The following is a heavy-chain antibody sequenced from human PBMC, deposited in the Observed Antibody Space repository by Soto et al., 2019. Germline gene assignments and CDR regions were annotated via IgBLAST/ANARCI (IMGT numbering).Heavy chain of an antibody. J-gene: IGHJ6*03. Sequence: SETLSLTCTVSGGSISSSSYYWGWIRQPPGKGLEWIGSIYYSGSTYYNPSLKSRVTISVDTSKNQFSLKLSSVTAAGTAVYYCARPKRITMVRGVIIRPYYYYMDVWGKGTTVSVSS. CDR2: IYYSGST. D-gene: IGHD3-10*01. V-gene: IGHV4-39*01. CDR3: ARPKRITMVRGVIIRPYYYYMDV. CDR1: GGSISSSSYY.